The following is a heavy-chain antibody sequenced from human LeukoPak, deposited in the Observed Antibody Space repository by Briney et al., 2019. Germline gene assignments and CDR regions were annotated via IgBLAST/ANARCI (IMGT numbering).Heavy chain of an antibody. V-gene: IGHV4-39*01. CDR3: AQGGYTAMVSYWFDP. J-gene: IGHJ5*02. CDR1: GGSISSSSYY. D-gene: IGHD5-18*01. CDR2: IYYSGST. Sequence: SETLSLTCTVSGGSISSSSYYWGWIRQPPGKGLEWIGSIYYSGSTYYNPSLKSRVTISVDTSKNQFSLKLSSVTAADTAVYYCAQGGYTAMVSYWFDPWGQGTLVTVSS.